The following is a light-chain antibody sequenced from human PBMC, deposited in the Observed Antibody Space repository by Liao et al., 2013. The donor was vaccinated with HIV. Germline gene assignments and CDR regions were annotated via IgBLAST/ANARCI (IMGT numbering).Light chain of an antibody. V-gene: IGLV3-1*01. CDR3: QAWDSSTVV. CDR2: QDT. J-gene: IGLJ2*01. CDR1: KVGDRI. Sequence: SYELTQPPSVSVSPGQTASIPCSGDKVGDRIVSWYQVKPGQSPVLVIYQDTKRPSGIPERFSGSNSDNTPTLTVSGTQAMDEADYYCQAWDSSTVVFGGGTKLTVL.